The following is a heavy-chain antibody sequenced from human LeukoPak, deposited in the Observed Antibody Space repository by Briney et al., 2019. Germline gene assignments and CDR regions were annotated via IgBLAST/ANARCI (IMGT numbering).Heavy chain of an antibody. CDR3: AKDQSSGYYKTFDY. J-gene: IGHJ4*02. D-gene: IGHD3-22*01. CDR2: IQADGGNK. V-gene: IGHV3-30*02. CDR1: GFTLTNSD. Sequence: GGSLRLSCAAFGFTLTNSDMHGGGQGPGKGPGWGGFIQADGGNKYYAASVKGRFTISRDNSKNTLYLQISSLRAEDTAVYYCAKDQSSGYYKTFDYWGQGTLVTVSS.